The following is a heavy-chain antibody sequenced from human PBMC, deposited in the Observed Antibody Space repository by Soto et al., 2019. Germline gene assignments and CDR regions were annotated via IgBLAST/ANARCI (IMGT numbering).Heavy chain of an antibody. D-gene: IGHD3-10*01. V-gene: IGHV1-3*01. Sequence: ASVKVSCKASGYTFTNYAIDWVRQAPGQRLECMGWINAGNGNTKYSQKFLGRVTITRDTSASTAYMELSSLRSEDTAVYYCARDMGFGLSDYWGQGILVTVSS. CDR3: ARDMGFGLSDY. J-gene: IGHJ4*02. CDR1: GYTFTNYA. CDR2: INAGNGNT.